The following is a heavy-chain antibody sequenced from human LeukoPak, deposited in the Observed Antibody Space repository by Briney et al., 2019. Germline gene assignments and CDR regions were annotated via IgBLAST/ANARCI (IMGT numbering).Heavy chain of an antibody. J-gene: IGHJ4*02. V-gene: IGHV4-59*11. CDR2: MLDTVTT. Sequence: SETLSLTCAVSGASMNTHYWSWLRQPPGKGLEWIGYMLDTVTTKDNPSLKSRFTLSADTSKTQFSLRLPSVTAADTALYYCATIKRGNIVGYFDFWGQGIPVTVSS. CDR3: ATIKRGNIVGYFDF. D-gene: IGHD5-18*01. CDR1: GASMNTHY.